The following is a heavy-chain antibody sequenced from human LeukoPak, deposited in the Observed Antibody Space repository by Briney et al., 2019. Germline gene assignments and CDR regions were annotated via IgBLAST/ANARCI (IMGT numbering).Heavy chain of an antibody. CDR2: IYYSGST. J-gene: IGHJ4*02. CDR3: AREWEGYCSGGSCYSGPIDY. V-gene: IGHV4-31*11. CDR1: GGSFSGYY. Sequence: SETLSLTCVVYGGSFSGYYWSWIRQHPGKGLEWIGYIYYSGSTYYNPSLKSRVTISVDTSKNQFSLKLSSVTAADTAVYYCAREWEGYCSGGSCYSGPIDYWGQGTLVTVSS. D-gene: IGHD2-15*01.